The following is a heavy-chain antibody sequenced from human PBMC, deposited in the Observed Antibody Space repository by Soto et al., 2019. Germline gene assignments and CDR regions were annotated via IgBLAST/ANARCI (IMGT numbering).Heavy chain of an antibody. Sequence: EVQLVESGGDLVQPGGSLRLSCAASGFTFSDHYMDWVRQAPGKGPEWVGRIRNKAKSDTTEYAASVKGRFTISGDDSKNSLHLKMNSLKTEDTAMYFCARSGRDDTTWSDDAFDIWGQGTVVTFSS. V-gene: IGHV3-72*01. D-gene: IGHD3-10*01. J-gene: IGHJ3*02. CDR3: ARSGRDDTTWSDDAFDI. CDR2: IRNKAKSDTT. CDR1: GFTFSDHY.